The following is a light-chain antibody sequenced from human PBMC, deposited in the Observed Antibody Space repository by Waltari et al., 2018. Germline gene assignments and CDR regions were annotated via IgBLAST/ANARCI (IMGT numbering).Light chain of an antibody. V-gene: IGLV2-23*02. J-gene: IGLJ1*01. CDR2: EVN. CDR1: SIDAERYNL. CDR3: CSDAGTSIYV. Sequence: QSALTQPASVSGSPGQSITLSCTGSSIDAERYNLVSWFQQKPGKAPKLIISEVNKRPSGVSYRFSGSKSGNTASLTISGLQADDEADYYCCSDAGTSIYVFGSGTKVTV.